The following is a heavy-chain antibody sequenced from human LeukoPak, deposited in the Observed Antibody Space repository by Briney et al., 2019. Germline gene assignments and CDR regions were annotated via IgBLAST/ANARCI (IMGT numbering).Heavy chain of an antibody. CDR1: GFTFSSSG. CDR3: AKDNYDYGDYDGGDY. CDR2: IRYDGSKK. D-gene: IGHD4-17*01. Sequence: GGSLRLSCAASGFTFSSSGMHWVRQGPGKGLEWEAFIRYDGSKKYYADSVKGRFTISRDNSKNTMYMQMSSLRAEDTAVYYCAKDNYDYGDYDGGDYWGQGTLVTVSS. J-gene: IGHJ4*02. V-gene: IGHV3-30*02.